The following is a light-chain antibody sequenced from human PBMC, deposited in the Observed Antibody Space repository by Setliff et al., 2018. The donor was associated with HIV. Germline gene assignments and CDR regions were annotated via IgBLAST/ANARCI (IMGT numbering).Light chain of an antibody. CDR1: SSDVGGYNY. J-gene: IGLJ3*02. V-gene: IGLV2-8*01. CDR3: CSYVFGDTWI. Sequence: ALTQSPSASGSPGQSVTISCTGTSSDVGGYNYVSWHQQHPGKAPKVIIYEVNKRPSGISNRFSGSKTGNSASLTISGLHTEDEADYYCCSYVFGDTWIFGGGTKVTVL. CDR2: EVN.